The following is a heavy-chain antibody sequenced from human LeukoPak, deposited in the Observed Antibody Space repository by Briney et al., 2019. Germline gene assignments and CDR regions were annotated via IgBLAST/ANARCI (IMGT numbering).Heavy chain of an antibody. J-gene: IGHJ4*02. V-gene: IGHV3-11*05. CDR3: ARGQQLAGTAFDY. D-gene: IGHD6-13*01. CDR1: GFTFSDYY. CDR2: ISSSSSNR. Sequence: PGGSLRLSCAASGFTFSDYYMSWIRQAPGKGLEWVSYISSSSSNRNYADSVKCRFTISRDNAKNSLYLQMNSLRAEDTAVYYCARGQQLAGTAFDYWGQGTLVTVSS.